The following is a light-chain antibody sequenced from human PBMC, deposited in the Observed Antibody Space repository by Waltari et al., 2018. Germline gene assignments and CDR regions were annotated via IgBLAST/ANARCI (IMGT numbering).Light chain of an antibody. CDR2: KAK. Sequence: SYELTQPPSVSVSPGQTARITRSGDELPRQSAYWYQQKSRQAPVLVIYKAKERPTGIPERFSGSSSGTTVSLTISGVLAEDEADYYCQSLDRSGTVIFGGGTTLTVL. J-gene: IGLJ2*01. V-gene: IGLV3-25*03. CDR3: QSLDRSGTVI. CDR1: ELPRQS.